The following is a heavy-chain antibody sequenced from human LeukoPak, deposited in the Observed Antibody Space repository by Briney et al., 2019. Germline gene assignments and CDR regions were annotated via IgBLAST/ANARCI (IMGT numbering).Heavy chain of an antibody. Sequence: PGGSLRLSCAASGFTFSSYAMSWVRQAPGKGLEWVSAISGSGGSTYYADSVKGRFTISRDNSKNTLYLQMNSLRAEDTAVYYCAKVDFKPLSGYFGVAYHWGQGTLVTVSS. J-gene: IGHJ5*02. CDR3: AKVDFKPLSGYFGVAYH. CDR1: GFTFSSYA. D-gene: IGHD3-22*01. CDR2: ISGSGGST. V-gene: IGHV3-23*01.